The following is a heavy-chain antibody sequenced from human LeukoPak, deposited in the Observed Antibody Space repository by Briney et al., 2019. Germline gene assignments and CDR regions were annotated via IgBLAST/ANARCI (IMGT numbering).Heavy chain of an antibody. CDR2: ISSSSSYI. V-gene: IGHV3-21*01. Sequence: KAGGSLRLSCAASGFTFSSYSMNWVRQAPGKGLEWVSSISSSSSYIYYADSVKGRFTISRDNSKSLLYLQMNSLGAEDTAVYYCVRGGYSSFDYWGQGTLVTVSS. J-gene: IGHJ4*02. D-gene: IGHD3-10*01. CDR1: GFTFSSYS. CDR3: VRGGYSSFDY.